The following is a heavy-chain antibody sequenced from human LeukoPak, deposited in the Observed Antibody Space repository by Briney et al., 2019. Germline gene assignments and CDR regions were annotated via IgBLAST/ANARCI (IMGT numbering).Heavy chain of an antibody. J-gene: IGHJ4*02. D-gene: IGHD6-19*01. CDR1: GYTLTELS. V-gene: IGHV1-24*01. CDR3: ATVLAVAGTRGWDFDY. CDR2: FDPEDGET. Sequence: ASVKVSCKVSGYTLTELSMHWVRQAPGKGFEWMGGFDPEDGETIYAQKFQGRVTMTEDTSTDTAYMELSSLRSEDTAVYYCATVLAVAGTRGWDFDYWGQGTLVTVSS.